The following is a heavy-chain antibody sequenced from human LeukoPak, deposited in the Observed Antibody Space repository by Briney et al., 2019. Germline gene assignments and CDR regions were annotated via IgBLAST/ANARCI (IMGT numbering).Heavy chain of an antibody. Sequence: GGSLRLSCAASGFTFNNYAMTWVRQAPGKGLEWVTTITGSGASSYSADSVRGRFTISRDNSKDTLFLQLNSLRADDTAVYYCARNQDSSWYYYYMDVWGIGTMVTVSS. CDR3: ARNQDSSWYYYYMDV. CDR1: GFTFNNYA. D-gene: IGHD6-13*01. V-gene: IGHV3-23*01. J-gene: IGHJ6*03. CDR2: ITGSGASS.